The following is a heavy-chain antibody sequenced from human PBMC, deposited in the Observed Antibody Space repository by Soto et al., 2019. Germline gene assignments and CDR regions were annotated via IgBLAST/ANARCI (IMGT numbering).Heavy chain of an antibody. D-gene: IGHD6-13*01. V-gene: IGHV4-39*01. CDR3: ARHRNEYTSSWLDFGN. Sequence: QPPGKGLEWIGNIYYTGSTYYSPSLKSRVTISVDTSKNQFSLKLSSVTAADTAVYYCARHRNEYTSSWLDFGNWGRATFVSV. CDR2: IYYTGST. J-gene: IGHJ4*01.